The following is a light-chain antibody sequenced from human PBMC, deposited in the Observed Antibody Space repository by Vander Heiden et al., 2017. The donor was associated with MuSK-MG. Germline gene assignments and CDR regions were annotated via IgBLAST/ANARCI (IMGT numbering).Light chain of an antibody. J-gene: IGKJ2*01. V-gene: IGKV1-27*01. CDR3: QKDNSAPRT. Sequence: DIQMTQSPSSLSASVGDRVTITCRASQGISNYLAWYQQKPGKVPKLLIYAASTLQSGVPSRFSGSGSGTDFTLTISRLQPEDVATYYCQKDNSAPRTFGQGTKLEIK. CDR1: QGISNY. CDR2: AAS.